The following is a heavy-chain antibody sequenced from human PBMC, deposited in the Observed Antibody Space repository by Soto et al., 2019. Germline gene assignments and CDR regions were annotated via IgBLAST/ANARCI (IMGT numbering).Heavy chain of an antibody. CDR1: GGTFSSYA. V-gene: IGHV1-69*01. CDR3: ASLKPIVVVQAATGWFDP. D-gene: IGHD2-2*01. Sequence: QVQLVQSGAEVKKPGSSVKVSCKASGGTFSSYAISWVRQAPGQGLEWMGGIIPIFGTANYAQKFQGRVTITADESTSTAYMELSSLRSEDTAVYYCASLKPIVVVQAATGWFDPWGQGTLVTVSS. J-gene: IGHJ5*02. CDR2: IIPIFGTA.